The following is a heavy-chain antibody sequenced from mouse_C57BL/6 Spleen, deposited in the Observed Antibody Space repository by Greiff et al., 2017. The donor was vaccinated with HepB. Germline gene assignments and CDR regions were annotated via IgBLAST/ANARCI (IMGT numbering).Heavy chain of an antibody. J-gene: IGHJ4*01. Sequence: EVKLQESGGGLVQPGGSMKLSCAASGFTFSDAWMDWVRQSPEKGLEWVAEIRNKANNHATYYAESVKGRFTISRDDSKSSVYLQMNSLRAEDTGIYYCTIYYDYDEGMDYWGQGTSVTVSS. CDR2: IRNKANNHAT. D-gene: IGHD2-4*01. CDR3: TIYYDYDEGMDY. V-gene: IGHV6-6*01. CDR1: GFTFSDAW.